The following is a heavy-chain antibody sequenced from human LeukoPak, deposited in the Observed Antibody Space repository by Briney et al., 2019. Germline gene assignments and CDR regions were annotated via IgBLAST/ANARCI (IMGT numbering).Heavy chain of an antibody. CDR3: ARANALYCSSTSCLFDY. J-gene: IGHJ4*02. CDR2: INPNSGGT. V-gene: IGHV1-2*02. Sequence: ASVKVSCKASGYTFTDNYIHWVRQAPGLGLEWMAWINPNSGGTYYAQNFHDRITLTRDTSISTAYMELSRLRSDDTAIYYCARANALYCSSTSCLFDYWGQGTLVTVSS. CDR1: GYTFTDNY. D-gene: IGHD2-2*01.